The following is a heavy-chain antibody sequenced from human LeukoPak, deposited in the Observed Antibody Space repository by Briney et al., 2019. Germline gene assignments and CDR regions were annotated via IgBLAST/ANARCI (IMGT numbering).Heavy chain of an antibody. J-gene: IGHJ1*01. CDR2: ISGSGGST. D-gene: IGHD2-15*01. Sequence: GGSLRLSCAASGFTFSSCAMSWVRQAPGKGLEWVAAISGSGGSTYYADSVKGRFTISRDNSKNTLYLQMNSLRAEDTAVYYCAKSAGYCSGGSCYSQSHHWGQGTLVTVSS. V-gene: IGHV3-23*01. CDR3: AKSAGYCSGGSCYSQSHH. CDR1: GFTFSSCA.